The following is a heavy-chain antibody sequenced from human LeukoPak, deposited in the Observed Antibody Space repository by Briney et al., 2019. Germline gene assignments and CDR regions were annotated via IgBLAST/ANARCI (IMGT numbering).Heavy chain of an antibody. CDR2: IYYSGST. V-gene: IGHV4-59*08. CDR3: ARQSRFYDSSGYQYAGENWFGP. CDR1: GGSISSYY. D-gene: IGHD3-22*01. J-gene: IGHJ5*02. Sequence: PSETLSLTCTVSGGSISSYYWSWIRQPPGKGLEWIGYIYYSGSTNYNPSLKSRVTISVDTSKNQFSLKLSSVTAADTAVYYCARQSRFYDSSGYQYAGENWFGPWGQGTLVTVSS.